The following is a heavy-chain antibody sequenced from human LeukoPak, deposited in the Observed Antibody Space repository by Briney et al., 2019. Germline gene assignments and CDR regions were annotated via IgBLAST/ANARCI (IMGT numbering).Heavy chain of an antibody. Sequence: SETLSLTCTVSGGSISSYYWSWIRQPAGKGLEWIGRIYTSGSTNYNPSLKSRVTMSVDTSKNQFSLKLSSVTAADTAVYYCARNDPLWFGEYWFDPWGQGTLVNGSS. V-gene: IGHV4-4*07. CDR2: IYTSGST. D-gene: IGHD3-10*01. CDR3: ARNDPLWFGEYWFDP. CDR1: GGSISSYY. J-gene: IGHJ5*02.